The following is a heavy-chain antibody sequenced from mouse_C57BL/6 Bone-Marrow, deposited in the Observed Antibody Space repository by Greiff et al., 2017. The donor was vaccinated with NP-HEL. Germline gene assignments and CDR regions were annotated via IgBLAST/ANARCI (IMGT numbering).Heavy chain of an antibody. Sequence: QVQLQQSGAELVRPGASVKLSCKASGYTFTDYYINWVKQRPGQGLEWIARIYHGSGNTYYNEKFKGKATLTAEKSSSTAYMQLSSLTSEYSAVYFCARSSSYNYYGSSYDAMDYWVQGTSVTVSS. J-gene: IGHJ4*01. V-gene: IGHV1-76*01. CDR3: ARSSSYNYYGSSYDAMDY. CDR2: IYHGSGNT. CDR1: GYTFTDYY. D-gene: IGHD1-1*01.